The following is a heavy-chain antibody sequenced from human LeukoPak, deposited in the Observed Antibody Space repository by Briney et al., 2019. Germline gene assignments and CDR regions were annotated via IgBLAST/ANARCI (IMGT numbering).Heavy chain of an antibody. V-gene: IGHV4-59*01. Sequence: PSATLSLTCAVSDGPIKDYYWSWIRQPPGKGLEWIGYIYFHGTTTYNPSLRGRGTISLDTSNNHFSLILTSVTPSDTAAYYCARAKDSRSRIFDSWGQGTLVTVSS. CDR1: DGPIKDYY. CDR3: ARAKDSRSRIFDS. CDR2: IYFHGTT. D-gene: IGHD3-16*02. J-gene: IGHJ4*02.